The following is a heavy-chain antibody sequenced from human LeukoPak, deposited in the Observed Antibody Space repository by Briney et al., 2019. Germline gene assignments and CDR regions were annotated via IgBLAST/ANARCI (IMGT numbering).Heavy chain of an antibody. CDR2: ISSSGSTI. Sequence: GGSLRLSCTASGFTFSSYSMNWVRQAPGKGLEWVSYISSSGSTIYYADSVKGRFTISRDNSKNTLYLQMNSLRAEDTAVYYCAKVTGTMVTWYYHYMDVWGKGTTVTVSS. D-gene: IGHD1-7*01. CDR3: AKVTGTMVTWYYHYMDV. CDR1: GFTFSSYS. V-gene: IGHV3-48*01. J-gene: IGHJ6*03.